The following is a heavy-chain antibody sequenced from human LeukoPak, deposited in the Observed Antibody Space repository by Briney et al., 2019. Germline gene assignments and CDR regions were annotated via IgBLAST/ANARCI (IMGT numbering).Heavy chain of an antibody. J-gene: IGHJ3*02. Sequence: SETLSLTCTVSGGSISSYYWSWIRQPPGKGLEWIGYIYTSGSTNYNPSLKSRVTISVDTSKNQFSLKLSSVTATDTAVYYCARAPSGSYGAFDIWGQGTMVTVSS. CDR2: IYTSGST. V-gene: IGHV4-4*08. CDR3: ARAPSGSYGAFDI. CDR1: GGSISSYY. D-gene: IGHD1-26*01.